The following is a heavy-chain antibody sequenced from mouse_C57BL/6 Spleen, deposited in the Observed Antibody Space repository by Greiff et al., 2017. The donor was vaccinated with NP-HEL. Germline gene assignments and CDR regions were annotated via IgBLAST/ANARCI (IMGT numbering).Heavy chain of an antibody. CDR1: GYSITSDY. CDR3: ARRSHYYGSSYGYFDV. V-gene: IGHV3-8*01. J-gene: IGHJ1*03. Sequence: EVQLVESGPGLAKPSQTLSLTCSVTGYSITSDYWNWIRKFPGNKLEYMGYISYSGSTYYNPSLKSRISITRDTSKNQYYLQLNSVTTEDTATYYCARRSHYYGSSYGYFDVWGTGTTVTVSS. CDR2: ISYSGST. D-gene: IGHD1-1*01.